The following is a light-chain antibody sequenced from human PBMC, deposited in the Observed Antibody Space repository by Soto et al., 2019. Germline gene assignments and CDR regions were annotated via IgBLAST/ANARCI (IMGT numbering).Light chain of an antibody. V-gene: IGKV1-39*01. J-gene: IGKJ2*01. CDR2: AAS. Sequence: DVQMTQSPFFLSTSVGDTIAITCRASQPISTYLNWYQHKPGKAPKLLIRAASSLQPGVPSRFGGSGSGTHFTLTISNLLPHDCATYFCHQTYNTPLYTFGQGTHLDI. CDR3: HQTYNTPLYT. CDR1: QPISTY.